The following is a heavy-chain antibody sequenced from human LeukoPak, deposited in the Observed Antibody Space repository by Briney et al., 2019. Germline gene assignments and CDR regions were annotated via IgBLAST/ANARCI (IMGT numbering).Heavy chain of an antibody. J-gene: IGHJ3*02. D-gene: IGHD2-2*03. CDR3: TRDLWLDIVVVPAATAFDI. CDR1: GFTFGDYA. Sequence: GGSLRLSCTASGFTFGDYAMSWVRQAPGKGLEWVGFIRSKAYGGTTEYAASVKGRFTISRDDSKSIAYLQMNSLKTEDTAVYYCTRDLWLDIVVVPAATAFDIWGQGTMVTVSS. CDR2: IRSKAYGGTT. V-gene: IGHV3-49*04.